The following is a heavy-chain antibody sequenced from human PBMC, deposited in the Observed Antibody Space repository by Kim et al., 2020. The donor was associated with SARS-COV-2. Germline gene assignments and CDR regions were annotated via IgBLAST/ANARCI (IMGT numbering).Heavy chain of an antibody. CDR3: AREGEGFDY. V-gene: IGHV3-7*03. CDR1: GFRFSGYW. CDR2: IKQDGSKK. D-gene: IGHD3-10*01. Sequence: GGSLRLPCAASGFRFSGYWMSWVRQAPGKRLEWVANIKQDGSKKEYVDSVKGRFTISRDNAKNSLYLQMNNLRAEDTALYYCAREGEGFDYCGQGTLVT. J-gene: IGHJ4*02.